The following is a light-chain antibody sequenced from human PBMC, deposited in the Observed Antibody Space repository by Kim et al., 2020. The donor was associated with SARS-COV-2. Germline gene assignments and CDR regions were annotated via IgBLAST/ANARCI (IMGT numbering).Light chain of an antibody. CDR1: QGVRDN. CDR3: QQYINWPLT. V-gene: IGKV3-15*01. Sequence: EILMTQSPATLSVSPGERATLSCRASQGVRDNLAWYQQKPGQSPRLLIYGASTRATGIPARFSGSGSGTEFTLTISSLQSEDFAVYYCQQYINWPLTFGGGTKLEI. CDR2: GAS. J-gene: IGKJ4*01.